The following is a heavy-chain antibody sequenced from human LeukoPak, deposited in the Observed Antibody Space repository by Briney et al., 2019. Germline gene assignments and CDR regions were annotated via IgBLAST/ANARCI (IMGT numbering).Heavy chain of an antibody. Sequence: PSETLSLTCAVYGGSFSGYYWNWIRQPPGRGLEWIGEISQSGSTNYNPSLKGRITMSVDTSKNQFSLQLRSMTAADTAVYFCARATDDEFYLYYGMDVWGQGTTVTVSS. J-gene: IGHJ6*02. V-gene: IGHV4-34*01. D-gene: IGHD3-16*01. CDR2: ISQSGST. CDR1: GGSFSGYY. CDR3: ARATDDEFYLYYGMDV.